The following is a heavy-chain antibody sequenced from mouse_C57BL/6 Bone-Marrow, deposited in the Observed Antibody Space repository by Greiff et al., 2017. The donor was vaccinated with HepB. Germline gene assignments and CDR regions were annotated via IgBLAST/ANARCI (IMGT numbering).Heavy chain of an antibody. D-gene: IGHD1-1*01. V-gene: IGHV1-75*01. CDR2: IFPGSGST. Sequence: VKLMESGPELVKPGASVKISCKASGYTFTDYYINWVKQRPGQGLEWIGWIFPGSGSTYYNEKFKGKATLTVDKSSSTAYMLLSSLTSEDSAVYFCARRDYGSSYVNWYFDVWGTGTTVTVSS. J-gene: IGHJ1*03. CDR1: GYTFTDYY. CDR3: ARRDYGSSYVNWYFDV.